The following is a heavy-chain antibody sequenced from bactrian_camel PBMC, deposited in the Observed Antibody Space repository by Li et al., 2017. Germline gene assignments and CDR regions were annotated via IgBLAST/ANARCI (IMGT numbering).Heavy chain of an antibody. CDR1: GFASVSCG. Sequence: VQLVESGGGSVQSGGSLRLSCTAPGFASVSCGMDWYRQAAGKQREWVSSISISGSTSYADSVKGRFTISRDNAKNTLFLQLNSLKTEDTAMYYCAESSHYIPGGYWGQGTQVTVS. D-gene: IGHD2*01. CDR3: AESSHYIPGGY. J-gene: IGHJ6*01. V-gene: IGHV3S55*01. CDR2: ISISGST.